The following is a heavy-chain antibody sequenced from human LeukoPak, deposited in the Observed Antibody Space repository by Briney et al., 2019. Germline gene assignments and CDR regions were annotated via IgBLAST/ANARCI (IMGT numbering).Heavy chain of an antibody. J-gene: IGHJ5*02. V-gene: IGHV4-4*09. CDR3: TRLGSYSDH. CDR1: DGSINSYY. CDR2: IHSSGAT. Sequence: PSETLSLTCSVSDGSINSYYWSWIRQPPGKGLEWIGYIHSSGATHYNPSLKSRVTTSLDTSKNQFSLKLSSVTAADTAVYYCTRLGSYSDHWGQGTLVTASS. D-gene: IGHD1-26*01.